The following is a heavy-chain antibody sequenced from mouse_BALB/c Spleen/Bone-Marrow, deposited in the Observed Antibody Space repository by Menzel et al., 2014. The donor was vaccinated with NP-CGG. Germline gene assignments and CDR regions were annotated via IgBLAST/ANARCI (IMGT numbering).Heavy chain of an antibody. Sequence: EVQLQESGAELVKPGASVKLSCTASGFNIKDTYMHWVKQRPEQGLEWIGRIDPANGNTKYDPKFQGKATITADTSSNTAYLQLSSLTSEDTAVYYCARWEYYAMDYWGQGTSVNVSS. CDR1: GFNIKDTY. V-gene: IGHV14-3*02. CDR3: ARWEYYAMDY. J-gene: IGHJ4*01. D-gene: IGHD4-1*01. CDR2: IDPANGNT.